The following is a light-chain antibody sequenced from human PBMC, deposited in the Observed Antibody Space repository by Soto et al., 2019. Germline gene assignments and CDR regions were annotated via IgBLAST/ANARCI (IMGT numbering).Light chain of an antibody. CDR1: QGISSA. V-gene: IGKV1-13*02. CDR3: RQFNSYPLT. Sequence: AVQLTQSPSSLSASVGDRVTITCRASQGISSALAWYQQKPGNAPKLLIDDASSFESVVPTRFSSSRSETDFTLTISNLQPEDFATYYCRQFNSYPLTFGGGTKMEIK. J-gene: IGKJ4*01. CDR2: DAS.